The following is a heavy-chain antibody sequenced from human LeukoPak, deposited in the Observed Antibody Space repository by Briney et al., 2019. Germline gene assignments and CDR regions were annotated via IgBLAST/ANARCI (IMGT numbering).Heavy chain of an antibody. J-gene: IGHJ6*02. CDR3: ARDLYGDYGMDV. V-gene: IGHV3-21*01. CDR2: IRSSSGYV. D-gene: IGHD4-17*01. Sequence: GGSLRLSCTASGFTFNTYSMNWVRQAPGKGLEWVSSIRSSSGYVYYADSVKGRFTISRDNAKHSLYLQMDSLRVEDTAVYHCARDLYGDYGMDVWGQGTTVTVSS. CDR1: GFTFNTYS.